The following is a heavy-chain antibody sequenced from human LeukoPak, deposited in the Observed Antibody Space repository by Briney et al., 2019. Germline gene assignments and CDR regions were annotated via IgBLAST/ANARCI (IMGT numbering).Heavy chain of an antibody. CDR1: GFTFSSYE. V-gene: IGHV3-48*03. CDR2: ISASGGTI. D-gene: IGHD6-19*01. Sequence: PGGSLRLSCAVSGFTFSSYEMNWVRQAPGKGLEWLSYISASGGTIYSADSVKGRFTISRDNAKNSLYLQMKGLRAEDTAVYYCARDHALYSSGWYGYYGMDVWGQGTTVAVSS. CDR3: ARDHALYSSGWYGYYGMDV. J-gene: IGHJ6*02.